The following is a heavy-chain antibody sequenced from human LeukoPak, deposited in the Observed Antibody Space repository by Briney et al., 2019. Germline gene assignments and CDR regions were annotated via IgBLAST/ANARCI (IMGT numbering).Heavy chain of an antibody. CDR3: ARGHTFTYGSGSYRY. D-gene: IGHD3-10*01. CDR2: IIPILGIA. V-gene: IGHV1-69*04. Sequence: SVKVSCKASGGTFSSYAISWVRQAPGQGLEWMGRIIPILGIANYAQKFQGRVTITADKSTSTAYMELSSLRSEDTAVYYCARGHTFTYGSGSYRYWGQGTLVTVSS. CDR1: GGTFSSYA. J-gene: IGHJ4*02.